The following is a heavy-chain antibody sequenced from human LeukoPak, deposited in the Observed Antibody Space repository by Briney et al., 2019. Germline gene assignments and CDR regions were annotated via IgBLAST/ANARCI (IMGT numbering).Heavy chain of an antibody. CDR1: GGSISSGGSY. D-gene: IGHD2-15*01. CDR3: ARLHCSGGSCYSASEGNWFDP. J-gene: IGHJ5*02. V-gene: IGHV4-61*08. CDR2: IYYSGST. Sequence: PSETLSLTCTVSGGSISSGGSYWSWIRQHPGKGLEWIGYIYYSGSTNYNPSLKSRVTISVDTSKNQFSLKLSSVTAADTAVYYCARLHCSGGSCYSASEGNWFDPWGQGTLVTVSS.